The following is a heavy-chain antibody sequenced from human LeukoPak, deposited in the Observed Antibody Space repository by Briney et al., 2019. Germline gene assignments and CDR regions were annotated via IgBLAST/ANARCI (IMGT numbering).Heavy chain of an antibody. D-gene: IGHD3-22*01. CDR1: GITLSNYG. V-gene: IGHV3-23*01. Sequence: GGSLRLSCAVSGITLSNYGMIWLRQAPGKGLEGVAGIGDSGGSTNYADSVKGPLTIARDNPKDTLELQSNSLGAEDTAVYFCAKRGVVIRVILVGFHKEAYYFDSWGQGALVTVSS. J-gene: IGHJ4*02. CDR3: AKRGVVIRVILVGFHKEAYYFDS. CDR2: IGDSGGST.